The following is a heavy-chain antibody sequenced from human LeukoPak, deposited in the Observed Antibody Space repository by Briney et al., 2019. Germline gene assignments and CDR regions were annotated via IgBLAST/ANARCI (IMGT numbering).Heavy chain of an antibody. CDR1: GFTFIAYS. CDR2: ISSSSTYI. Sequence: GGSLRLSCAASGFTFIAYSMNWVRQAPGKGLEWVSSISSSSTYIYYADSVKGRFTISRDNAKNSLYLQMNSLRAEDTAVYYCARDLDADYGGNVVWYFDLWGRGTLVTVSS. CDR3: ARDLDADYGGNVVWYFDL. V-gene: IGHV3-21*01. J-gene: IGHJ2*01. D-gene: IGHD4-23*01.